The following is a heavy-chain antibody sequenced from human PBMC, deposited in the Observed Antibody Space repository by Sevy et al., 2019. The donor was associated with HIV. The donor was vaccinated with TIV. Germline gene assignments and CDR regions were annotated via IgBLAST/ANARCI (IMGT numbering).Heavy chain of an antibody. CDR2: IIPIFGTA. D-gene: IGHD3-10*01. Sequence: ASVKVSCKASGGTFSSYAISWVRQAPGQGLEWMGGIIPIFGTANYAQKFQGRVTITADESTSTAYMELSSLRSEETAVYYCARDYSKAYYGSGSYYYGMDVWGQGTTVTVSS. V-gene: IGHV1-69*13. CDR3: ARDYSKAYYGSGSYYYGMDV. CDR1: GGTFSSYA. J-gene: IGHJ6*02.